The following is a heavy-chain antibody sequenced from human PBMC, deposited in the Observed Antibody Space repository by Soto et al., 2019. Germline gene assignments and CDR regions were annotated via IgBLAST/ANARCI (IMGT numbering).Heavy chain of an antibody. CDR1: GFNFTPYA. Sequence: EVQLVESGGGLVQPGGSLRLSCTASGFNFTPYAMNWVRQAPGKGREWVSSISSGSTLIYYADSVKGRFTISKDNAKNSLFLQMNSLRADDTAVYYCARDLRGQWWYDLWGRGTLVTVSS. V-gene: IGHV3-21*01. CDR2: ISSGSTLI. J-gene: IGHJ2*01. D-gene: IGHD2-15*01. CDR3: ARDLRGQWWYDL.